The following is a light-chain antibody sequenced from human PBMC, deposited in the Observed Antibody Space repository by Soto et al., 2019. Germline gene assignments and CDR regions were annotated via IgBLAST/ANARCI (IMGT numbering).Light chain of an antibody. CDR2: DNN. J-gene: IGLJ2*01. CDR3: ATWDSSLRAGV. CDR1: SSNIGINY. V-gene: IGLV1-51*01. Sequence: QSVLTQPPSVSAAPGQKVTFSCSGSSSNIGINYVCWYQKLPGTAPKLLIYDNNSRPSGIPDRFSGSKSGTSATLGITGLQTGDEADYYCATWDSSLRAGVFGGGTKVTVL.